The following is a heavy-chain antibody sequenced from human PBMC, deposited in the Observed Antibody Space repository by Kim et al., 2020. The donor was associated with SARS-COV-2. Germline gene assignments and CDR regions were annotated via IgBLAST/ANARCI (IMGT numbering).Heavy chain of an antibody. V-gene: IGHV1-3*01. CDR1: GYTFTSYS. Sequence: ASVKVSCKASGYTFTSYSIHWVRQAPGQRLEWMGWINVVNGNTKYSQKFQGRVTITRDTSASTIYMELSSLRSEDTAVYYCARDGRSVDYYFDFWGLGTLVTVSS. CDR2: INVVNGNT. J-gene: IGHJ4*02. CDR3: ARDGRSVDYYFDF.